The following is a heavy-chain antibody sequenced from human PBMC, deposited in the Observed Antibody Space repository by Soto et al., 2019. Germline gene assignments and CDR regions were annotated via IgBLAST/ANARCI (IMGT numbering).Heavy chain of an antibody. Sequence: GGSLRLSCAASGFTFSNAWMNWVRQAPGKGLEWVGRIKSKTDGGTTDYAAPVKGRFTISRDDSKNTLYLQMNSLKTEDTAVYYCTTSHIKYYDFWSGYFSAFDIWGQGTMVTVSS. V-gene: IGHV3-15*07. D-gene: IGHD3-3*01. J-gene: IGHJ3*02. CDR1: GFTFSNAW. CDR3: TTSHIKYYDFWSGYFSAFDI. CDR2: IKSKTDGGTT.